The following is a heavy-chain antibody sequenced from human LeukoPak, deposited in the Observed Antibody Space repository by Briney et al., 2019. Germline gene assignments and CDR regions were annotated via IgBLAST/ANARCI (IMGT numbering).Heavy chain of an antibody. Sequence: QPGGSLRLSCGASGFTFSWYWMSWVRQAPGKGLEWVANIKQDGSEKYYVDSVKGRFTISRDNAKNSLYLQMSSLRAEDTAVYYCARGGRPDYWGQGTLVTVSS. J-gene: IGHJ4*02. V-gene: IGHV3-7*01. CDR1: GFTFSWYW. D-gene: IGHD3-10*01. CDR3: ARGGRPDY. CDR2: IKQDGSEK.